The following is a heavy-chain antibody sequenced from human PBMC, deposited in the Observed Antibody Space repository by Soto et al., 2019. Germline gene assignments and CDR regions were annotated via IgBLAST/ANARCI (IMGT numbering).Heavy chain of an antibody. CDR1: GYTFTSYG. J-gene: IGHJ4*02. V-gene: IGHV1-18*01. CDR3: ARDYNEWTTVTPRRWDLDY. Sequence: ASVKVSCKASGYTFTSYGISWVRQAPGQGLEWMGWISAYNGNTNYAQKLQGRVTMTTDTSTSTAYMELRSLRSDDTAVYYCARDYNEWTTVTPRRWDLDYWGQGTLVTVSS. CDR2: ISAYNGNT. D-gene: IGHD4-17*01.